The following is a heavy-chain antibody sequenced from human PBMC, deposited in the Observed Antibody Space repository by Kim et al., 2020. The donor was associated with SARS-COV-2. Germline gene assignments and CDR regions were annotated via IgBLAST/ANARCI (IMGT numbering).Heavy chain of an antibody. V-gene: IGHV6-1*01. CDR3: ARDLGRRSSSWYDY. D-gene: IGHD6-13*01. J-gene: IGHJ4*02. Sequence: AESVKSRITINPDTSKNQFSLQLNTVTPEDTAVYYCARDLGRRSSSWYDYWGQGTLVTVSS.